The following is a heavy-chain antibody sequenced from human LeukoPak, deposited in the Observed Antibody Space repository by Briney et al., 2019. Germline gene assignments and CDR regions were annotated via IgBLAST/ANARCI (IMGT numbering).Heavy chain of an antibody. CDR2: ITGSGGST. CDR1: GFTFDNFA. J-gene: IGHJ4*02. CDR3: ARELFDFDY. V-gene: IGHV3-23*01. Sequence: GGSLRLSCAPSGFTFDNFAMTWVRQAPGKGLEWVSEITGSGGSTYYADSVKGRFTISRDNSKNTLYPQMNSLRAEDTAIYHCARELFDFDYWGQGTLVTVSS. D-gene: IGHD3-10*01.